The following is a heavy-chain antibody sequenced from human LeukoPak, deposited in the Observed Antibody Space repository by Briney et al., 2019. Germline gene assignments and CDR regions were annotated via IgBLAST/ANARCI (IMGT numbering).Heavy chain of an antibody. J-gene: IGHJ6*02. CDR2: ISYDGSNK. CDR1: GFTFSSYA. CDR3: ARELDTAMEIVHYYYGMDV. V-gene: IGHV3-30-3*01. D-gene: IGHD5-18*01. Sequence: GGSLGLSCAASGFTFSSYAMHWVRQAPGKGLEWVAVISYDGSNKYYADSVKGRFTISRDNSKNTLYLQMNSLRAEDTAVYYCARELDTAMEIVHYYYGMDVWGQGTTVTVSS.